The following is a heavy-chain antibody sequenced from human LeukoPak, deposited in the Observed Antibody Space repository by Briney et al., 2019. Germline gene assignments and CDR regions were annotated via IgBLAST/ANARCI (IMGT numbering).Heavy chain of an antibody. CDR3: ARDRAWNYFDY. CDR1: GFTVSXNY. Sequence: GGSLRLSCAASGFTVSXNYMSWVRQAPGKGLEWVSVIYSGGSTYYAHSVEGRFTISRDNSKNTLYLQMDSLRAEDTAVYYCARDRAWNYFDYWGQGTLVTVSS. J-gene: IGHJ4*02. CDR2: IYSGGST. V-gene: IGHV3-53*05. D-gene: IGHD3-3*01.